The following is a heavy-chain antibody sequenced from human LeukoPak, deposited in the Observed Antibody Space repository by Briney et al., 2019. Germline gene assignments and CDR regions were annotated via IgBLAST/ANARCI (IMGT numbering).Heavy chain of an antibody. CDR1: GFTFSDHY. J-gene: IGHJ4*02. Sequence: GGSLRLSCAASGFTFSDHYMDWVPQAPRKGREWVGRTRNKANSYTTTYAASLKGRFTISRDDSKNSLYLQMNSLKTEDTAVYYCASLRGYTYGHDYWGQGTLVTVSS. D-gene: IGHD5-18*01. V-gene: IGHV3-72*01. CDR2: TRNKANSYTT. CDR3: ASLRGYTYGHDY.